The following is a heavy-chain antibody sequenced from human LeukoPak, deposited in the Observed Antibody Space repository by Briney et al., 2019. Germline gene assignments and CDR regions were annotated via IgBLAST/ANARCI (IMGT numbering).Heavy chain of an antibody. J-gene: IGHJ3*02. D-gene: IGHD1-26*01. CDR2: MNPNSGNT. CDR1: GYTFTSYD. Sequence: ASVKVSCKASGYTFTSYDINWVRQATGQGLEWMGWMNPNSGNTGYAQKFQGRVTMTRNTSISTAYMELSSLRSEDTAVYYCARGLVGATHDAFDIWGQGTMVTVSS. V-gene: IGHV1-8*01. CDR3: ARGLVGATHDAFDI.